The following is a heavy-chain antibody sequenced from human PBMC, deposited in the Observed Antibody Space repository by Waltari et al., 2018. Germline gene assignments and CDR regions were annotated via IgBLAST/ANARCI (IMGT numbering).Heavy chain of an antibody. Sequence: QVQLVQSGAEVKKPGASVKVSCKASGYTFTSYDINWVRQATGQGLEWMGWMNPNSGNTGYAQKFQGRGTMTRNTSISTAYMELSSLRSEDTAVYYCARGPLRFENYYYGMDVWGQGTTVTVSS. V-gene: IGHV1-8*01. CDR3: ARGPLRFENYYYGMDV. CDR1: GYTFTSYD. CDR2: MNPNSGNT. D-gene: IGHD3-3*01. J-gene: IGHJ6*02.